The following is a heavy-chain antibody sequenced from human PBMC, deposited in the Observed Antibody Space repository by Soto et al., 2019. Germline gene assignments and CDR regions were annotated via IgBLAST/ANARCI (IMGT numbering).Heavy chain of an antibody. CDR2: ISSTSTYT. CDR3: ARDLALAGNY. D-gene: IGHD6-19*01. CDR1: GFTFRSYA. J-gene: IGHJ4*02. V-gene: IGHV3-21*01. Sequence: GGSLSLSCAASGFTFRSYAMNWVRQTQEKGLEWVSSISSTSTYTHYADSVKGRFTISRDNANNSLFLQMNSLRAEDTAIYYYARDLALAGNYWGQGALVTVSS.